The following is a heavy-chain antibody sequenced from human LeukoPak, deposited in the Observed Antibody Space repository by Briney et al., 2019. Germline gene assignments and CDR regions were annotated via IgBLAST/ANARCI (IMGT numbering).Heavy chain of an antibody. CDR2: INHGGST. J-gene: IGHJ5*02. Sequence: PSETLSLTCAVYGGSFSGYYWSWIRQPPGKGLEWIGEINHGGSTNYNPSLKSRVTISVDTSKNQFSLKLSSVTAADTAVYYCARVCNDFWSGYYRNWFDPWGQGTLVTVSS. CDR1: GGSFSGYY. D-gene: IGHD3-3*01. CDR3: ARVCNDFWSGYYRNWFDP. V-gene: IGHV4-34*01.